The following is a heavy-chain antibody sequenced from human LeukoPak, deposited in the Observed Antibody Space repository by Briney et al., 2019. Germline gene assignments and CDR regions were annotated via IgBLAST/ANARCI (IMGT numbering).Heavy chain of an antibody. D-gene: IGHD6-19*01. CDR2: IWFDGSDR. J-gene: IGHJ4*02. CDR3: ARENKAVAAHYFDY. V-gene: IGHV3-33*01. CDR1: GFTFSSYG. Sequence: GGSLRLSCAASGFTFSSYGMHWVRQAPGKGLEWVAVIWFDGSDRYYADSVKGRFTITRDNSKSTLYLQMNSLSAEDTAVYYCARENKAVAAHYFDYWGQGTLVTVSS.